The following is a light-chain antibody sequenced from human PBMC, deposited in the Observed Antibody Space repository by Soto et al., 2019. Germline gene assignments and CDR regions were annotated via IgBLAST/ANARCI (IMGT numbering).Light chain of an antibody. CDR1: QSISSW. CDR3: QQLNSYTLT. V-gene: IGKV1-5*01. Sequence: IQMTQSPSTLSASLGDRVTITCRASQSISSWLAWYQQKPGKAPKFLIYDASSLESGVPSRFSGSVSGTQGTITISSLQKDDASTYYCQQLNSYTLTFGGGTKVDNK. CDR2: DAS. J-gene: IGKJ4*01.